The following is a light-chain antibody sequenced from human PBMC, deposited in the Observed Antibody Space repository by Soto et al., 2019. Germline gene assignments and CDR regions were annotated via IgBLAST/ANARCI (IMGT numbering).Light chain of an antibody. CDR1: QSLVYSDGNTY. CDR2: KVS. Sequence: DVVMPQSPLSLPVTLGQPASISCRSSQSLVYSDGNTYLNWVQQRPGQSQRRLIYKVSNRDSGVPDRFSGSGSGTDFTLKISRVEAEDVGVYYCMQGTHWPWTFGQGTKVEIK. CDR3: MQGTHWPWT. V-gene: IGKV2-30*01. J-gene: IGKJ1*01.